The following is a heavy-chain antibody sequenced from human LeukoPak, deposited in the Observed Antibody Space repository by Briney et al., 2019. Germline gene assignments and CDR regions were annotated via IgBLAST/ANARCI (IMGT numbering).Heavy chain of an antibody. CDR2: IYYSGSA. D-gene: IGHD1-1*01. J-gene: IGHJ5*02. V-gene: IGHV4-59*01. CDR3: ARDTTGNNWFDP. Sequence: SETLSLTCTVSGDSITSYYWTWIRQPPGKRLEWIGYIYYSGSANYDPSLKSRVTISLDTSKNQFSLKLNSVTAADTAVYYCARDTTGNNWFDPWGQGTLVTVSS. CDR1: GDSITSYY.